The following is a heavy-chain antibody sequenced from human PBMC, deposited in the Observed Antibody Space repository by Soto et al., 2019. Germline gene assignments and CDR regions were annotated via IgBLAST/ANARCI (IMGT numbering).Heavy chain of an antibody. V-gene: IGHV4-59*12. CDR1: GGSFSPNY. CDR3: ARETLYVGCGGDCYSKHFDY. Sequence: PSETLSLTCTVSGGSFSPNYWSWIRQPPGKGLEWVGYIYYDGTARHNPSLKSRVTISLETSRSQFSLKLSSVSAADTAVYYCARETLYVGCGGDCYSKHFDYWGQGTLVTVSS. CDR2: IYYDGTA. D-gene: IGHD2-21*02. J-gene: IGHJ4*02.